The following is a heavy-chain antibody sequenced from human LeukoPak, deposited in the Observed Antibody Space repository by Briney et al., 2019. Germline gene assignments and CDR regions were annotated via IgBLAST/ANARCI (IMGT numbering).Heavy chain of an antibody. CDR3: AKVLPGPEEFHAFDI. Sequence: TGGSLRLSCAASGFTFTSYVMHWVRQAPGKGLEWVAFIRYDGSNENYADSVKGRFTISRDNSKNTLYLQMNSLRAEDTAVYYCAKVLPGPEEFHAFDIWGQGTVVTVSS. D-gene: IGHD3-10*01. V-gene: IGHV3-30*02. CDR2: IRYDGSNE. J-gene: IGHJ3*02. CDR1: GFTFTSYV.